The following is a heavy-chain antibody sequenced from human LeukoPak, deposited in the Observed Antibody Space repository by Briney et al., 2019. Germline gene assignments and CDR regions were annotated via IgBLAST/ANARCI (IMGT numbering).Heavy chain of an antibody. J-gene: IGHJ4*02. CDR2: ISGAGYNT. CDR1: GFTFDDHA. Sequence: GGSLRLSCAASGFTFDDHAMSWVRQAPGKGLEWVSAISGAGYNTYYADSVKGRFTLSRDNSKNTLFLQMNSLRAEDTALYYCAKDLKEGFCSTTSCYGIDSWGQGTLVTVSS. D-gene: IGHD2-2*01. V-gene: IGHV3-23*01. CDR3: AKDLKEGFCSTTSCYGIDS.